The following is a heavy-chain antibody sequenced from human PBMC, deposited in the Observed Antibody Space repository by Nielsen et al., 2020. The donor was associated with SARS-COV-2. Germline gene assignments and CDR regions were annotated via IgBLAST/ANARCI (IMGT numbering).Heavy chain of an antibody. Sequence: GGSLRLSCAVSGFTFSSYGMHWVRQAPGKGLEWVAVIWYDGSNKYYADSVQGRFTVSRDNSKNTVYLHMNSLRAEDTAVYYCAREQELRYFEWLLALDSWGQGTLVTVSS. CDR1: GFTFSSYG. CDR3: AREQELRYFEWLLALDS. J-gene: IGHJ4*02. D-gene: IGHD3-9*01. CDR2: IWYDGSNK. V-gene: IGHV3-33*01.